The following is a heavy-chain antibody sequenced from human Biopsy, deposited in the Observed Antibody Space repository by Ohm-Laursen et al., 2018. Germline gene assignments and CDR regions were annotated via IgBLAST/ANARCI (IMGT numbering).Heavy chain of an antibody. Sequence: VSSVKVSCKASGGTFITYGFNCVRQAPGQGLEWMGGIIPMFGPATYAQKFQGRVTITAGESTSTSYMELNSLRSEDTAVYYCSRDFDDSSDARYQWGQGTLVTVSS. CDR1: GGTFITYG. J-gene: IGHJ4*02. CDR3: SRDFDDSSDARYQ. V-gene: IGHV1-69*01. D-gene: IGHD3-22*01. CDR2: IIPMFGPA.